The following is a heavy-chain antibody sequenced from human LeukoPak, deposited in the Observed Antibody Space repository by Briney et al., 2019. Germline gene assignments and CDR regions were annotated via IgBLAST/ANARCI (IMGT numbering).Heavy chain of an antibody. CDR3: ARHKQQLYAFDI. Sequence: SETLSLTCTASGGSISSSSYYWGWIRQPPGKGLEWIGSIYYSGSTYYNPSLKSRVTISVDTSKNQFSLKLSSVTAADTAVYYCARHKQQLYAFDIWGQGTMVTVSS. J-gene: IGHJ3*02. D-gene: IGHD6-13*01. CDR1: GGSISSSSYY. V-gene: IGHV4-39*01. CDR2: IYYSGST.